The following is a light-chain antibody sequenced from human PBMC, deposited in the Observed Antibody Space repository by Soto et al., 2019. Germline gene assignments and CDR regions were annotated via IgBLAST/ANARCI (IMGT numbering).Light chain of an antibody. J-gene: IGLJ3*02. Sequence: QSALTQPPSVSGAPGQTVSISCTGSSSNLGTGYDVHWYQQFPGRAPQLLIYADNKRPSGVPDRIYGSKSGTSASLAMAGLQAEDEANSSCQSYDVRLSAWVFGGGTKLTVL. V-gene: IGLV1-40*01. CDR1: SSNLGTGYD. CDR3: QSYDVRLSAWV. CDR2: ADN.